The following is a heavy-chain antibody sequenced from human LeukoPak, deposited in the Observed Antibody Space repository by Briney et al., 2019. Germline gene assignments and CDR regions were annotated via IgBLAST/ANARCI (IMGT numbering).Heavy chain of an antibody. CDR3: ARRSAPGVDWFDP. Sequence: NHGKSLKISCKASGYSFTTYWIGWVRQVPGEGLEWVGIIYPADSTAKYSPSFQGQVTISVDKSISTAYLQWSSLKASDTAMYYCARRSAPGVDWFDPWGQGTLVTVSS. D-gene: IGHD6-13*01. J-gene: IGHJ5*02. V-gene: IGHV5-51*01. CDR2: IYPADSTA. CDR1: GYSFTTYW.